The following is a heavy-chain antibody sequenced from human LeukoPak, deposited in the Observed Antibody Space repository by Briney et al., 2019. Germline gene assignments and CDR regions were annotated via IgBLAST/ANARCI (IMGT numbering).Heavy chain of an antibody. Sequence: GASVKVSCRASGYSFLGYGISWVRQAPGKGLEWMGWIYPNKGNTSYAQHFQGRLTLTTDTSTSTAYMDLRSLRSDDTAVYYCARDYCSSPSWQDGLFEFWGQGTLVTVSS. CDR2: IYPNKGNT. CDR1: GYSFLGYG. D-gene: IGHD2-2*01. CDR3: ARDYCSSPSWQDGLFEF. J-gene: IGHJ4*02. V-gene: IGHV1-18*04.